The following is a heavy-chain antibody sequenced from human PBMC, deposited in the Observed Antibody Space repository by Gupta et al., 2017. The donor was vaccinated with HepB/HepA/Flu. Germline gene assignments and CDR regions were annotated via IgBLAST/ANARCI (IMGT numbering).Heavy chain of an antibody. CDR2: ITSGSSFI. CDR3: ARDGVGTGWVFDE. Sequence: GSGGGLVKPGESLRLSCAASGFRLGSYSMNWVRRAPGKGLEWVSSITSGSSFIYYADSVRGRFTVSRDNAKNSLYLHLNSLRADDTAVYYCARDGVGTGWVFDEWGQGTLVTVSS. V-gene: IGHV3-21*06. D-gene: IGHD6-19*01. J-gene: IGHJ4*02. CDR1: GFRLGSYS.